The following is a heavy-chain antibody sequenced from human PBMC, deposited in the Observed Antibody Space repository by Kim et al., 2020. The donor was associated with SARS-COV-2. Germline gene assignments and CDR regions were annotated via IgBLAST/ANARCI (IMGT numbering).Heavy chain of an antibody. J-gene: IGHJ4*02. Sequence: LTRRVTISVDTSKNQFSLKLSSVTAADTAVYYCARGRITIFGVVTEFDYWGQGTLVTVSS. V-gene: IGHV4-31*02. D-gene: IGHD3-3*01. CDR3: ARGRITIFGVVTEFDY.